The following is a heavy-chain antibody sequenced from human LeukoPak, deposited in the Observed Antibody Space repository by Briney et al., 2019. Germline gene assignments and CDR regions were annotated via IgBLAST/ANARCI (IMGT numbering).Heavy chain of an antibody. V-gene: IGHV4-59*08. D-gene: IGHD3-10*01. CDR2: IYYSGST. Sequence: SETLSLTCSVSGGSISSYFWRWIGQPPGKGLDWIGYIYYSGSTNYNPSLKSRVTISVDPSKNQFSLKLRSVTAADTAVYYCARFGSNPYYFDYWGQGTLVTVSS. CDR3: ARFGSNPYYFDY. J-gene: IGHJ4*02. CDR1: GGSISSYF.